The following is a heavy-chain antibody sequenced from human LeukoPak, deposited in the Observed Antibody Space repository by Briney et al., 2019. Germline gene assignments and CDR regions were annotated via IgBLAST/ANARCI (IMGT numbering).Heavy chain of an antibody. CDR1: GFTFSGAA. Sequence: AGGSLRLSCTASGFTFSGAAMHWVRQASGKGPGWVGHGRSKSNNYATAYAASVKGRFTISRDDSKNTAYLQMNSLKIEDTAVYYCTRPLGAAAGTYFDPWGQGTLVTVSS. D-gene: IGHD6-13*01. CDR2: GRSKSNNYAT. CDR3: TRPLGAAAGTYFDP. J-gene: IGHJ5*02. V-gene: IGHV3-73*01.